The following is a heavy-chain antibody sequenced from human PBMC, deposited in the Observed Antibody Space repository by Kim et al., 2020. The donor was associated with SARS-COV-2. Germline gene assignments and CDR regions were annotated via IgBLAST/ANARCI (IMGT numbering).Heavy chain of an antibody. CDR3: ARALLWFGESYYFDY. CDR2: ISSSSSYT. J-gene: IGHJ4*02. V-gene: IGHV3-11*06. Sequence: GGSLRLSCAASGFTFSDYYMSWIRQAPGKGLEWVSYISSSSSYTNYADSVKGRFTISRDNAKNSLYLQMNSLRAEDTAVYYCARALLWFGESYYFDYWGQGTLVTVSS. D-gene: IGHD3-10*01. CDR1: GFTFSDYY.